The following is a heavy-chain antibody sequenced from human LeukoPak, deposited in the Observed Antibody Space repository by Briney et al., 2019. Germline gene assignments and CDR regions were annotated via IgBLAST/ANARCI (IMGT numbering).Heavy chain of an antibody. Sequence: GGSLRLSCAASGFTFSSYAMSWVRQAPGKGLEWVSAISGSGGSTYYADSVKGRFTISRDNSKNTLYLQMNSLRAEDTAVYYCAKSVGGSYLRRGSDAFDIWGQGTMVTVSS. CDR3: AKSVGGSYLRRGSDAFDI. CDR1: GFTFSSYA. D-gene: IGHD1-26*01. V-gene: IGHV3-23*01. CDR2: ISGSGGST. J-gene: IGHJ3*02.